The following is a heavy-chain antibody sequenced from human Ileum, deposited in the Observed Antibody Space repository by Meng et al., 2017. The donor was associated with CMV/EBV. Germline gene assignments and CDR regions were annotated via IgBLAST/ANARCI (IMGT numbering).Heavy chain of an antibody. D-gene: IGHD3-3*01. J-gene: IGHJ6*02. CDR2: ISYDGSNK. CDR1: GFTFSSYA. V-gene: IGHV3-30*04. Sequence: GESLKISCAASGFTFSSYAMHWVRQAPGKGLEWVAVISYDGSNKYYADSVKGRFTISRDNSKNTLYLQMNSLRAEDTAVYYCARDSERMGLIWSGYYPSRYGMDVWGQGTTVTVSS. CDR3: ARDSERMGLIWSGYYPSRYGMDV.